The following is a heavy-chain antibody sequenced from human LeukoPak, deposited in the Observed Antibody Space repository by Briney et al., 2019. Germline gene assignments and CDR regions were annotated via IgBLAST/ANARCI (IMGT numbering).Heavy chain of an antibody. V-gene: IGHV4-39*01. CDR3: ASLPVYVYAFDI. CDR1: GGSISSSSYY. Sequence: SETLSLTCTVSGGSISSSSYYWGWIRQPPGKGLEWIGSIYYSGSTYYNPSLKSRVTISVDTSKNQFSLKLSSVTAADTAVYYCASLPVYVYAFDIWGQGTMVTVSS. D-gene: IGHD1-14*01. CDR2: IYYSGST. J-gene: IGHJ3*02.